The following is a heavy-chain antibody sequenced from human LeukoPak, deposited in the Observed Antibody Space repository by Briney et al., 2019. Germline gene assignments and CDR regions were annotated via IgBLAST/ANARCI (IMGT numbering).Heavy chain of an antibody. CDR1: GFTFSGYG. CDR3: AKFRASVNAFDI. J-gene: IGHJ3*02. V-gene: IGHV3-30*02. Sequence: GGSLRLSCAVSGFTFSGYGMHWVRQAPGKGLEWVAFIRYDESNKYYADSVKGRFTISRDNSKNTLYLQMSSLRAEDTAVYYCAKFRASVNAFDIWGQGTMVTVSS. CDR2: IRYDESNK. D-gene: IGHD2-2*01.